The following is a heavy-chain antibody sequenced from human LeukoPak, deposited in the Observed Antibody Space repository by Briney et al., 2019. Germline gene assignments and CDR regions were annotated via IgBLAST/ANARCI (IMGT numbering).Heavy chain of an antibody. CDR2: IYPGDSDT. D-gene: IGHD5-18*01. J-gene: IGHJ4*02. CDR3: ARQTNTAMATGYFDY. Sequence: GESLKISCKGSGYSFTSYWIGWVRQMPGKGLEWMGIIYPGDSDTRYSPSFQGQVTISADKSISTAYLQWSSLKASDTAMYYCARQTNTAMATGYFDYWGQGTLVTVS. V-gene: IGHV5-51*01. CDR1: GYSFTSYW.